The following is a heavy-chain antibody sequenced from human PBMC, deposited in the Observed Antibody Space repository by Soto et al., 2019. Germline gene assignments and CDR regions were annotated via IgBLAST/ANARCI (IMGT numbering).Heavy chain of an antibody. V-gene: IGHV4-4*07. Sequence: QVQLQESGPGLVKASETLSLTCTVSSGPISTYYWSWIWQPAGKGLEWIGRIYSSGSTLYNPSLKSRVTMSVDTSKNQISLKLNPVTAADTAVYYCAGGAAADYFDYWGQGTLVTVSS. CDR1: SGPISTYY. CDR3: AGGAAADYFDY. CDR2: IYSSGST. J-gene: IGHJ4*02. D-gene: IGHD6-13*01.